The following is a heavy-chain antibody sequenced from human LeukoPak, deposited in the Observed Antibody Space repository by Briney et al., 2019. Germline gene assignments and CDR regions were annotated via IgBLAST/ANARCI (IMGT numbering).Heavy chain of an antibody. CDR3: ASSYYGSGSYFWARTYGIDV. Sequence: SETLSLTCIVSGGSISSYYWSWIRQPPGKGLEWIGYIYYSGSTNYNPSLKSRVTISVDTSKNQFSLKLSSVTAADTAVYYCASSYYGSGSYFWARTYGIDVWGQGTTVTVSS. CDR1: GGSISSYY. V-gene: IGHV4-59*01. CDR2: IYYSGST. J-gene: IGHJ6*02. D-gene: IGHD3-10*01.